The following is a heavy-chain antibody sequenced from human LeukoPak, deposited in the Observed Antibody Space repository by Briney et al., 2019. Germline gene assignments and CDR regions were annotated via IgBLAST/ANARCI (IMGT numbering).Heavy chain of an antibody. D-gene: IGHD2/OR15-2a*01. Sequence: GGSLRLSCAASGFTFSSYWMHWVRQTPGKGLVWVSRMNTDESTTSYADSVKGRFTISRDNAKNTLYLQMNSLRAEDTAVYYCVSFYETYWGRGTLVTVSS. J-gene: IGHJ4*02. CDR3: VSFYETY. CDR2: MNTDESTT. CDR1: GFTFSSYW. V-gene: IGHV3-74*01.